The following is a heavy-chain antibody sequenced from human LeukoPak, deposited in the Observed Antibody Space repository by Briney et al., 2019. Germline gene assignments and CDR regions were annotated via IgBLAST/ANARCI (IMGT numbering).Heavy chain of an antibody. J-gene: IGHJ4*02. CDR2: ISAYSGST. CDR3: ARDKTASTSWPYHFVY. Sequence: ASVKVSCKASGYTFTSNGISWVRQAPGQGLEWMGWISAYSGSTKYAQKLQGRVTMTTDTSTSTAYMELRSLRSDDTAVYYCARDKTASTSWPYHFVYWGQGALVTVSS. V-gene: IGHV1-18*04. CDR1: GYTFTSNG. D-gene: IGHD6-13*01.